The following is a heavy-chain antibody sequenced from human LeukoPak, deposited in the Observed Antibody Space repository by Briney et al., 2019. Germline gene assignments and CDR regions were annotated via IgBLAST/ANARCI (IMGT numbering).Heavy chain of an antibody. V-gene: IGHV3-7*01. CDR2: IKQDGSEK. J-gene: IGHJ5*02. D-gene: IGHD3-10*01. CDR1: GFTFSSYW. CDR3: ARVRSGSGSYYNENNWFDP. Sequence: GGSLRLSCAASGFTFSSYWMSWVRQAPGKGLEWVANIKQDGSEKYYVDSVKGRFTISRDNAKNSLYLQMNSLRAEDTAVYYCARVRSGSGSYYNENNWFDPWGQGTLVTVSS.